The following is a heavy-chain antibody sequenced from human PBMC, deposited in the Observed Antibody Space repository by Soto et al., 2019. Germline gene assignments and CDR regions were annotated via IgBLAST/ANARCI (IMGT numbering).Heavy chain of an antibody. Sequence: SETQSLTCAVSGYSISSGYYWGWIRQPPGKGLEWIGSIYHSGSTYYNPSLKSRVTISVDTSKNQFSLKLSSVTAADTAVYYCARDSSSWYEDYYYGMDVWGQGTTVTVSS. CDR3: ARDSSSWYEDYYYGMDV. CDR1: GYSISSGYY. D-gene: IGHD6-13*01. J-gene: IGHJ6*02. CDR2: IYHSGST. V-gene: IGHV4-38-2*02.